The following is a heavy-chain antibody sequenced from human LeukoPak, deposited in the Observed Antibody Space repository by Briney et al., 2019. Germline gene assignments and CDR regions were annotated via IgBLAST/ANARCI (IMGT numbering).Heavy chain of an antibody. CDR3: AKDTPTTGYHLDS. V-gene: IGHV3-7*01. CDR1: GFTFSSYW. D-gene: IGHD1-1*01. Sequence: GGSLRLSCAASGFTFSSYWMSWGRQAPGKVLEWVANIKQDGSEKYYVDSVKGRFTISRDNAKNSLYLQINSLRVEDTAVYYCAKDTPTTGYHLDSWGQGTLVTVSS. CDR2: IKQDGSEK. J-gene: IGHJ4*02.